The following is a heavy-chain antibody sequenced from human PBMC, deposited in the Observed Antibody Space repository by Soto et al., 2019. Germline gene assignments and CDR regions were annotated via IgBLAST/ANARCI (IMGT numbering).Heavy chain of an antibody. CDR3: ARDLSTNMVRGPAYYYGMDV. CDR1: GYSFTSYV. Sequence: ASVKVPCKASGYSFTSYVLHAVRQAPGPRLEWMGWINAGNGNTKYSQKFQGRVTITRDTSASTAYMELSSLRSEDTAVYYCARDLSTNMVRGPAYYYGMDVWGQGNTVTVS. D-gene: IGHD3-10*01. J-gene: IGHJ6*02. V-gene: IGHV1-3*01. CDR2: INAGNGNT.